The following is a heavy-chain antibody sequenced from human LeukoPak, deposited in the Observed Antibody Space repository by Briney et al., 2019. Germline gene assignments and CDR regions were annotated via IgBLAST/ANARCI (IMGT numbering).Heavy chain of an antibody. CDR1: GYTFTGYY. CDR2: ITPHNGGT. CDR3: ARTKNLYPGWFDP. D-gene: IGHD1-14*01. J-gene: IGHJ5*02. Sequence: ASVRVSCKASGYTFTGYYIHWVRQTPGQGLEWMGWITPHNGGTYYAQKFQGGVTMTRDTSISTAYMELSRLRSDDTAVYYCARTKNLYPGWFDPWGQGTLVTVSS. V-gene: IGHV1-2*02.